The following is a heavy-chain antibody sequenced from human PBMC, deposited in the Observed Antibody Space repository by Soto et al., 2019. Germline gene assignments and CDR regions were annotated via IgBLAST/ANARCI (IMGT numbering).Heavy chain of an antibody. Sequence: EVQLVESGGDLVQRGGSLRLSCVASGFTFSIYSMNWVRQAPGKGLEWFSYITSDTKTIKYADSVKGRFTISRDNAKNSVYLQMNSLIDEDTAVFYCARSVEGHFDYWGQGTVVTVSS. CDR1: GFTFSIYS. CDR2: ITSDTKTI. CDR3: ARSVEGHFDY. V-gene: IGHV3-48*02. J-gene: IGHJ4*02. D-gene: IGHD6-19*01.